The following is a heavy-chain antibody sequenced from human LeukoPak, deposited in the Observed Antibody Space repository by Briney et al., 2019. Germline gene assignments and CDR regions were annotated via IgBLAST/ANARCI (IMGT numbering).Heavy chain of an antibody. V-gene: IGHV4-30-4*01. CDR3: ARGIRYCSSTSCYLGWFDP. D-gene: IGHD2-2*01. CDR1: GGSISSGDYY. CDR2: IYNSGST. Sequence: SQTLSLTCTVSGGSISSGDYYWSCIRQPPGKGLEWIGYIYNSGSTYYNPSLKSRVTISVDTSKNQFSLKLSSVTAADTAVYYCARGIRYCSSTSCYLGWFDPWGRGTLVTVSS. J-gene: IGHJ5*02.